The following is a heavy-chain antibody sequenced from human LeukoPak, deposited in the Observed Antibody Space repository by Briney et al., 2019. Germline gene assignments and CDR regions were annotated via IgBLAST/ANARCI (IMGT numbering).Heavy chain of an antibody. CDR2: IRQDGNEK. V-gene: IGHV3-7*01. D-gene: IGHD3-10*01. Sequence: GGSLRLSCAASGFTFSSSWMSWVRQAPGKGLEWVANIRQDGNEKHYVDSVKGRFTISRDNAKNSLDLQMNSLRAEDTAVYYCARNKYYYGSGSTPYYFDYWGQGTLVTVSS. J-gene: IGHJ4*02. CDR1: GFTFSSSW. CDR3: ARNKYYYGSGSTPYYFDY.